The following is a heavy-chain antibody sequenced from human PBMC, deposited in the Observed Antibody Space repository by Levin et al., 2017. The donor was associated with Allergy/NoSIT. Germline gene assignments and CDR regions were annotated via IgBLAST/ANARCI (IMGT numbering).Heavy chain of an antibody. V-gene: IGHV4-34*01. Sequence: SETLSLTCAVFGGSFNSYYWSWIRQSPGKGLEWIGDMDVSGNTYYNPSLKSRVTISVDTSKNQFSLKLTSVTAAATAVYYCAGGPCNGICYPLRRPKFDYWGQGTPVTVSS. J-gene: IGHJ4*02. CDR1: GGSFNSYY. CDR3: AGGPCNGICYPLRRPKFDY. D-gene: IGHD2-8*01. CDR2: MDVSGNT.